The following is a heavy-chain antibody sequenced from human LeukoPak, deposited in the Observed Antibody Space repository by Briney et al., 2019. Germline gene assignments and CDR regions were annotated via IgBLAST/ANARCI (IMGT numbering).Heavy chain of an antibody. V-gene: IGHV3-21*01. D-gene: IGHD3-10*01. CDR3: ARGLTIKHWFDP. CDR1: GSTFSSYS. CDR2: ISGSSGYI. Sequence: GGSLRLSCAASGSTFSSYSMNWVRQAPGKGLEWVSSISGSSGYIYQADSVKGRFTISRDNAKNSLYLQMNSLRAEDTAAYYRARGLTIKHWFDPWGQGTLVTVSS. J-gene: IGHJ5*02.